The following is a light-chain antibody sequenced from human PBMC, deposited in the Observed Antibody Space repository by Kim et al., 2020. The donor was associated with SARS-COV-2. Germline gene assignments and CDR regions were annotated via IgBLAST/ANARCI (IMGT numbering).Light chain of an antibody. Sequence: DIQLTQSPSFLSASVGDRVTITCRASQGISSYLAWYQQKPGKAPKLLIYAASTLQSGVPSRFSGSGSGTEFTLTISSPQPEDFATYYCQQLNSYPPTFGQGTKVDIK. V-gene: IGKV1-9*01. CDR2: AAS. J-gene: IGKJ1*01. CDR3: QQLNSYPPT. CDR1: QGISSY.